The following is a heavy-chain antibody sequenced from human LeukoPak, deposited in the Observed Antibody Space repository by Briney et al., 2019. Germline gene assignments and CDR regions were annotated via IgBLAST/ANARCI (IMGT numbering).Heavy chain of an antibody. Sequence: GGSLRLSCAASGFTVSSNYMSWVRQAPGKGLEWVSVIYSGGSTYYADSVKGRFTISRDNSKNTLYLQMNSLRAEDTAVYYCARLGYCSGGSCAFDYWGQGTLVTVSS. J-gene: IGHJ4*02. CDR3: ARLGYCSGGSCAFDY. CDR2: IYSGGST. CDR1: GFTVSSNY. D-gene: IGHD2-15*01. V-gene: IGHV3-53*01.